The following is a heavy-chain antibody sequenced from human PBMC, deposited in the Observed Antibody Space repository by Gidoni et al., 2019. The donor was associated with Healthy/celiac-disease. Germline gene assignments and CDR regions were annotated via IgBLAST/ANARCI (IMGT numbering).Heavy chain of an antibody. Sequence: EVQLVESGGVLVQTGRSLRLSCAASGFTFDDYAMHWVRQAPGKGLELVSGISWNSGSIGYADSVKGRFTISRDNAKNSLYLQMNSLRAEDTALYYCAKDRIAARPGRDYWGQGTLVTVSS. J-gene: IGHJ4*02. CDR1: GFTFDDYA. CDR2: ISWNSGSI. V-gene: IGHV3-9*01. CDR3: AKDRIAARPGRDY. D-gene: IGHD6-6*01.